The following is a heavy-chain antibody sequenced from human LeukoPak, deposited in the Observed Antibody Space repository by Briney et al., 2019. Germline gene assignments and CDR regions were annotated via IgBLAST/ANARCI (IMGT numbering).Heavy chain of an antibody. D-gene: IGHD6-6*01. Sequence: SETLSPTCTVSGGSISSGSYYWSWIRQPAGKGLEWIGRIYTSGSTNYNPSLKSRVTISVDTSKNQFSLKLSSVTAADTAVYYCASLRDVIAARRGAYYFDYWGQGTLVTVSS. V-gene: IGHV4-61*02. CDR2: IYTSGST. J-gene: IGHJ4*02. CDR3: ASLRDVIAARRGAYYFDY. CDR1: GGSISSGSYY.